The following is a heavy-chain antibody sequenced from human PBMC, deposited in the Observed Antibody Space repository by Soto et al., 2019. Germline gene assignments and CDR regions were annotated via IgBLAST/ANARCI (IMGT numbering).Heavy chain of an antibody. Sequence: PGGSLRLSCAASGFTFTGNPLTWVRQPPGKGLEWVSAISGSGGSTCYADSVKGRFTISRDNSKNTLYLQMNSLRAEDTAVYYCAKDVQVELPSDAFDIWGQGTMVTVSS. CDR3: AKDVQVELPSDAFDI. V-gene: IGHV3-23*01. J-gene: IGHJ3*02. CDR1: GFTFTGNP. CDR2: ISGSGGST. D-gene: IGHD1-7*01.